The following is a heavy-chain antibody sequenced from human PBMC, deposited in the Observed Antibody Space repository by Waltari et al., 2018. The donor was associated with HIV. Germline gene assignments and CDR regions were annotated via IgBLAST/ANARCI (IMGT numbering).Heavy chain of an antibody. CDR3: ARQRGSGLWYFDL. J-gene: IGHJ2*01. CDR1: GGSISSNYYF. V-gene: IGHV4-39*01. D-gene: IGHD3-10*01. Sequence: QSQLQESDPGLVKPSETLSLTCTVSGGSISSNYYFWAWVRQPPAKGLEWIGTISHTGGTTYYNPSLKSRVIISVDTSKDQSSLKLSSMTATDTAVYYCARQRGSGLWYFDLWGRGTLVSVSS. CDR2: ISHTGGTT.